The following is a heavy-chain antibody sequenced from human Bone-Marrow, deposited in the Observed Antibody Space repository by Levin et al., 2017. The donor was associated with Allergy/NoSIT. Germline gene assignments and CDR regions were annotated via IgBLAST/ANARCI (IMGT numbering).Heavy chain of an antibody. V-gene: IGHV4-59*01. CDR2: IFYSGST. CDR1: GGSINDYY. CDR3: ARVTMGWFDP. Sequence: SETLSLTCTVSGGSINDYYWSWIRQPPGKGLEWIGYIFYSGSTNYNPSLKSRLTISVDMSKRHFSLKLSSVTAADTAVHYCARVTMGWFDPWGQGTLVTVSS. J-gene: IGHJ5*02. D-gene: IGHD3-3*01.